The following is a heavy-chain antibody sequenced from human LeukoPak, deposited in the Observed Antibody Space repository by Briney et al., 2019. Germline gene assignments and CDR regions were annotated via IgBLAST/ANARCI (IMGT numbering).Heavy chain of an antibody. D-gene: IGHD2-2*01. CDR3: AKGRGTSEPYYYGMDV. CDR2: ISGSGGST. CDR1: GFTFSSYA. Sequence: GGSLRLSCAASGFTFSSYAMSWVRQAPGKGLEWVSAISGSGGSTYYADSVKGRFTISRDNSKNTLYLQMNSLRAEDTAVYYCAKGRGTSEPYYYGMDVWGQGITVTVSS. V-gene: IGHV3-23*01. J-gene: IGHJ6*02.